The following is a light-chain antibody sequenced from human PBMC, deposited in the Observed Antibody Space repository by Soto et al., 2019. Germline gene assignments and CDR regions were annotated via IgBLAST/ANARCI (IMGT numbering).Light chain of an antibody. V-gene: IGKV3-15*01. CDR1: QSVYNN. CDR2: ASS. CDR3: QQYTSWPLT. Sequence: EIVMTQSPATLSVSPGERGTLSCRASQSVYNNLAWYQKKPCQAPRLLIYASSTRATGFPARFSGSGFGTEFTLTISSLQSEDFAVYYCQQYTSWPLTFGGGTKVEIK. J-gene: IGKJ4*01.